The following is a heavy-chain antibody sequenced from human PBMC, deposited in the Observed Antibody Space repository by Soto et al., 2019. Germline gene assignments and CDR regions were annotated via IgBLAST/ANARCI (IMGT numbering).Heavy chain of an antibody. Sequence: PSETLSLTCTVSGGSISSGGYYWSWIRQHPGKGLEWIGYIYYSGSTYYNPSLKSRVTISVDTSKNQFSLKLSSVTAADTAVYYCARTTLTRPFLDYWGQGTLVTVSS. CDR1: GGSISSGGYY. CDR3: ARTTLTRPFLDY. J-gene: IGHJ4*02. D-gene: IGHD1-1*01. CDR2: IYYSGST. V-gene: IGHV4-31*03.